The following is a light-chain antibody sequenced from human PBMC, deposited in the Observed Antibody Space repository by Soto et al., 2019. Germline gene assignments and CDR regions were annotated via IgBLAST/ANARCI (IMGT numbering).Light chain of an antibody. CDR1: SSNIGTNT. CDR2: NNN. Sequence: QSVLTQPPSASGTPGQTVTIACSGSSSNIGTNTVSWYQQLPRTAPKLLMYNNNQRPSGVPDRFSGSKSGTSASLAISGLQSEDEADYSCAAWDDSLNGPLFGGGTKLTVL. J-gene: IGLJ2*01. V-gene: IGLV1-44*01. CDR3: AAWDDSLNGPL.